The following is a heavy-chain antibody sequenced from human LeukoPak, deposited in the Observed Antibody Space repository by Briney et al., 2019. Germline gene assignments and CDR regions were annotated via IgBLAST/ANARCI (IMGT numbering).Heavy chain of an antibody. CDR3: VKDRDSSWDKGIFDY. D-gene: IGHD6-13*01. V-gene: IGHV3-48*03. J-gene: IGHJ4*02. CDR2: ISSSGSNI. CDR1: GFTFSTSE. Sequence: GGSLRLSCAASGFTFSTSEMNWVRQAPGKGLEWVSYISSSGSNIYYADSVKGRFTISRDNSDNSLYLQMNSLRAEDTAVFYCVKDRDSSWDKGIFDYWGQGTLVTVSS.